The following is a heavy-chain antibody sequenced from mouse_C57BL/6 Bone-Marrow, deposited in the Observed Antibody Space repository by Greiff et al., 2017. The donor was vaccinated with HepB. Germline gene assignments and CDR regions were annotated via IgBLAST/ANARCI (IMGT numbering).Heavy chain of an antibody. D-gene: IGHD1-1*01. CDR3: TRGGSSPAWFAY. CDR2: IDPETGGT. CDR1: GYTFTDYE. J-gene: IGHJ3*01. V-gene: IGHV1-15*01. Sequence: QVQLQQSGAELVRPGASVTLSCKASGYTFTDYEMHWVKQTPVHGLEWIGAIDPETGGTAYNQKFKGKAILTADKSSSTAYMELRSLTSEDSAVYYCTRGGSSPAWFAYWGQGTRVTVSA.